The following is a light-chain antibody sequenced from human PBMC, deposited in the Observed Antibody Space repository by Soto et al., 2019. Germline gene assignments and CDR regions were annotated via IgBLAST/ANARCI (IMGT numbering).Light chain of an antibody. V-gene: IGLV2-23*01. J-gene: IGLJ2*01. CDR3: CSYAGSRVV. Sequence: QSVLTQPASVSGSPGQSITISCTGTSDDVGSHDLVSWYQQHPGKAPKLIIYEASKRPSGVSNRFSGSKSGNTASLTISGLQAEDETDYYCCSYAGSRVVFGGGTKVTVL. CDR2: EAS. CDR1: SDDVGSHDL.